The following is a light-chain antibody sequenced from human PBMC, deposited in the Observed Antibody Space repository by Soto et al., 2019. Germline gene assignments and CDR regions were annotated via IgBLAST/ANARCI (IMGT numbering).Light chain of an antibody. CDR2: GAS. J-gene: IGKJ2*01. V-gene: IGKV3-15*01. CDR3: QQYTNWPYT. Sequence: EIVMMQSPATLSVSPREGATLSCRASQALGNNLAWYQHKPGQAPRLLIYGASTRATGVPVRFSGSGSETEFTLTISSLQSDDLAVYYCQQYTNWPYTFGQGTKREIK. CDR1: QALGNN.